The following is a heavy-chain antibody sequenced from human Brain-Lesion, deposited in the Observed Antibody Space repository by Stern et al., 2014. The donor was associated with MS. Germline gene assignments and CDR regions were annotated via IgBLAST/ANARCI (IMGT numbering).Heavy chain of an antibody. CDR3: ARDQRGITIFGVVTDYYYLGMDV. V-gene: IGHV1-2*02. CDR2: IKPNNGGT. J-gene: IGHJ6*02. D-gene: IGHD3-3*01. Sequence: VQLVQSGAEVKKPGASVKVSCKTSGYIFTGYYIHWVRQAPGQGLEWMACIKPNNGGTKYAQKSQGRVTMSRDTPISTAYVELSSLTSDDTAVYYCARDQRGITIFGVVTDYYYLGMDVWGQGTTVTVSS. CDR1: GYIFTGYY.